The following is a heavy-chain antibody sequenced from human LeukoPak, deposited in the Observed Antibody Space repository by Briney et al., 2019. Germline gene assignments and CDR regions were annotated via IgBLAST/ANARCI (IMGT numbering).Heavy chain of an antibody. D-gene: IGHD6-13*01. Sequence: PSETLSLTCTVSGGSISSGGYYWSWIRQHPGKGLEWIGYIYYSGSTYYNPSFKSRVTISVDTSKNQFSLKLSSVTAADTAVYYCARGGYSSSWSHDYWGQGTLVTVSS. V-gene: IGHV4-31*03. CDR3: ARGGYSSSWSHDY. J-gene: IGHJ4*02. CDR1: GGSISSGGYY. CDR2: IYYSGST.